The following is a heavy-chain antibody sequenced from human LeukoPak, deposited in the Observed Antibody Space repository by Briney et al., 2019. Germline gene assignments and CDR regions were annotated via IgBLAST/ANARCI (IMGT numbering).Heavy chain of an antibody. J-gene: IGHJ4*02. D-gene: IGHD3-22*01. V-gene: IGHV1-3*03. CDR3: ANPRYDSSGYYYVD. CDR2: INGGSGNT. Sequence: GASVKVSCKASGYSFTDYTFHWLRQAPGQRLYWVGWINGGSGNTKYSPEFQGRVTITRDTSASTAYMGLSSLRSEDTAAYYCANPRYDSSGYYYVDWGQGTLVTVSS. CDR1: GYSFTDYT.